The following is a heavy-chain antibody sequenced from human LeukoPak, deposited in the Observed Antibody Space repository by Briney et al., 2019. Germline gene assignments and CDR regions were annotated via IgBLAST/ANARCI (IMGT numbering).Heavy chain of an antibody. V-gene: IGHV4-4*02. J-gene: IGHJ4*02. D-gene: IGHD2-8*02. Sequence: SETLSLTCAVSGDSISTGNWWNWVRQPPGKGLDWIGEISHGGSTKYNPSLKNRVTISKDNSKNEFSLKLNSVTAADTAVYFCARSAGWWSLDYWGQGALVTVST. CDR3: ARSAGWWSLDY. CDR1: GDSISTGNW. CDR2: ISHGGST.